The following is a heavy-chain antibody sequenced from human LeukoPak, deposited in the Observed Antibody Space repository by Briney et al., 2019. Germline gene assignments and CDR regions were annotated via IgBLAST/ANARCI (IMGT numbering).Heavy chain of an antibody. CDR3: ARNRGDGGYDSDY. CDR2: ISSSGTTI. D-gene: IGHD5-12*01. V-gene: IGHV3-11*01. J-gene: IGHJ4*02. CDR1: GFSFSDYY. Sequence: PGGSLRLSCAVSGFSFSDYYMSWIRQAPGKGLEWVSYISSSGTTIYYAVSVKGRFTISRDNAKKSLYLQMNSLRAEDTAVYYCARNRGDGGYDSDYWGQGTLVTVSS.